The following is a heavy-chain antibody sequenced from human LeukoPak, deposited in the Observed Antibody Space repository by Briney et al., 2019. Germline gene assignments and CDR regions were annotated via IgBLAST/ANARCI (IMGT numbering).Heavy chain of an antibody. V-gene: IGHV1-69*06. CDR3: ARVAGEGYFDY. CDR1: GGTFNSYA. Sequence: SVKVSCKASGGTFNSYAISWVRQAPGQGLEWMGRIIPIFGTANYAQKFQGRVTITADKSTSTAYMELSSLRSEDTAVYYCARVAGEGYFDYWGQGTLVTVSS. J-gene: IGHJ4*02. D-gene: IGHD3-10*01. CDR2: IIPIFGTA.